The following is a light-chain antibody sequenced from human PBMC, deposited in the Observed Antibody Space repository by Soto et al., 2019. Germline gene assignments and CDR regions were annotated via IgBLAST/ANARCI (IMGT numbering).Light chain of an antibody. CDR3: QQHSHWPPWT. Sequence: EIVMTQSPPTLSVSPGERAALSCRASQSIRSNLAWYQQKPGQAPRLLIYGASTRATGIPARFSGSGSGTDFTLTISNLEPEDFAVYYCQQHSHWPPWTFGQGTRLEI. V-gene: IGKV3D-15*01. CDR2: GAS. CDR1: QSIRSN. J-gene: IGKJ5*01.